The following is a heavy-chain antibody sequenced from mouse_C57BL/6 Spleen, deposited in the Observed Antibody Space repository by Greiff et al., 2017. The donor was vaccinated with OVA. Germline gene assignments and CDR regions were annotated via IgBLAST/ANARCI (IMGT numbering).Heavy chain of an antibody. CDR1: GYTFTSYW. D-gene: IGHD2-4*01. CDR2: IHPNSGST. CDR3: AREWRDDYDTWFAY. V-gene: IGHV1-64*01. J-gene: IGHJ3*01. Sequence: QVQLQQPGAELVKPGASVKLSCKASGYTFTSYWMHWVKQRPGQGLEWIGMIHPNSGSTNYNEKFKSKATLTVDKSSSPAYMQLSSLTSEDSAVYYCAREWRDDYDTWFAYWGQGTLVTVSA.